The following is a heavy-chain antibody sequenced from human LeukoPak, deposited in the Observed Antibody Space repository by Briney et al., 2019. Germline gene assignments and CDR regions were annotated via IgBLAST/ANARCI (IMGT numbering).Heavy chain of an antibody. Sequence: GGSLRLSCVASGFTFGNFGMNWVRQAPGKGLEWVSFISRTSSTVFYSASVKGRFTISRDNAKNSLYLQMNSLRDEDTALYYCVRGYDDSGSYLDWGQGTLVTVSS. V-gene: IGHV3-48*02. D-gene: IGHD3-10*01. CDR3: VRGYDDSGSYLD. CDR1: GFTFGNFG. CDR2: ISRTSSTV. J-gene: IGHJ4*02.